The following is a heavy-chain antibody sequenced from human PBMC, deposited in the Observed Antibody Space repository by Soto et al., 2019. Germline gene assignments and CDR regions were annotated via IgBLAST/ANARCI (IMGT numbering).Heavy chain of an antibody. D-gene: IGHD3-22*01. Sequence: QVQLQESGPGLVKPSQTLSLTCTVSGGSISSCGYYWSWIRQHPGKGREWIGYIYYSGSTYYNPSLKSRVTISVDPSKIQFSLKMSSVTAADTAVYYCARDSSGEFFDYWGQGTLVTVSS. J-gene: IGHJ4*02. V-gene: IGHV4-31*03. CDR2: IYYSGST. CDR3: ARDSSGEFFDY. CDR1: GGSISSCGYY.